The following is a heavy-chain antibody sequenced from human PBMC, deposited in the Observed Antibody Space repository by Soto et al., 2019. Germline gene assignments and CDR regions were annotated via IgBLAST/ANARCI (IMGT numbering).Heavy chain of an antibody. Sequence: SVKVSCKASGGTFSSYAISWVRQAPGQGLEWMGGIIPIFGAANYAQKFQGRVTITADESTSTAYMELSSLRSEDTAVYYCARGGYDILTGYGFDYWGQGTLVTVSS. D-gene: IGHD3-9*01. V-gene: IGHV1-69*13. CDR1: GGTFSSYA. J-gene: IGHJ4*02. CDR2: IIPIFGAA. CDR3: ARGGYDILTGYGFDY.